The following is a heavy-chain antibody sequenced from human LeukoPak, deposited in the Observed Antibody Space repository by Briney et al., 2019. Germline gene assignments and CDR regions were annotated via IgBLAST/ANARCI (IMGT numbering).Heavy chain of an antibody. CDR1: GGSISSYY. CDR2: IYTSGST. V-gene: IGHV4-4*07. Sequence: SETLSLTCTVSGGSISSYYWSWIRQPAGKGLEWIGRIYTSGSTNYNPSLKSRVTISVDTSKNQFSLQLSSVTAADTAVYYCARSVLWFGDLSSYYYYMDVWGKGTTVTISS. D-gene: IGHD3-10*01. CDR3: ARSVLWFGDLSSYYYYMDV. J-gene: IGHJ6*03.